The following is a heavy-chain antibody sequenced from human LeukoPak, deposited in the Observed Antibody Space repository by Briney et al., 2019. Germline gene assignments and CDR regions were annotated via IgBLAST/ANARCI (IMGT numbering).Heavy chain of an antibody. CDR1: GGSFSGYY. CDR2: INHSGGT. CDR3: ARGRGSYPALYYYYYYMDV. D-gene: IGHD1-26*01. Sequence: PSETLSLTCAVYGGSFSGYYWSWIRQPPGKGLEWIGEINHSGGTNYNPSLKSRVTISVDTSKNQFSLKLSSVTAADTAVYYCARGRGSYPALYYYYYYMDVWGKGTTVTVSS. V-gene: IGHV4-34*01. J-gene: IGHJ6*03.